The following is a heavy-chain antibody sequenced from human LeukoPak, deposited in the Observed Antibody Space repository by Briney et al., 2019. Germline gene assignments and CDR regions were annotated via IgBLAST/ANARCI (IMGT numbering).Heavy chain of an antibody. CDR2: IHYSGTS. J-gene: IGHJ4*02. CDR1: GGSISGDGSISSVY. D-gene: IGHD3-16*01. Sequence: SETLSLTCTVSGGSISGDGSISSVYWTWIRQSPGRGLEWIGHIHYSGTSNYNPSLKSRVTISVDTSKNHFSLKLSSVTAADTAVYYCARLGGRLSSYFDFWGQGTLVTVSS. CDR3: ARLGGRLSSYFDF. V-gene: IGHV4-61*03.